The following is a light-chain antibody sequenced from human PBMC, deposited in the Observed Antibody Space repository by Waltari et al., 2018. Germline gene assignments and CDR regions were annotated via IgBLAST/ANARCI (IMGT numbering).Light chain of an antibody. V-gene: IGKV3-20*01. Sequence: EIVLTQSPGTLSLSPGERATLSCRASQSVDSRYFAWYQQKPGQAPRLLIYGASSRATGIPDRFSGSGSGTDFSRTISRLEPEDFAVYHCQHYGSSFGGGTKVEIK. CDR1: QSVDSRY. CDR2: GAS. J-gene: IGKJ4*01. CDR3: QHYGSS.